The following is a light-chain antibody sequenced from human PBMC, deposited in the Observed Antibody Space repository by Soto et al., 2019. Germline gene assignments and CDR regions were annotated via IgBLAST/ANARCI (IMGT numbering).Light chain of an antibody. V-gene: IGLV2-14*01. CDR1: SSDDGGYNY. Sequence: QSALTQPASVSGSPGQSITISCTGTSSDDGGYNYVSWYQQHPGKAPKPMIYEVSNRPSGVSNRFSGSKSGNTASLTISGLQAEDEAEYYCSSYTSSSTLVVFGGGTKLTVL. CDR2: EVS. CDR3: SSYTSSSTLVV. J-gene: IGLJ2*01.